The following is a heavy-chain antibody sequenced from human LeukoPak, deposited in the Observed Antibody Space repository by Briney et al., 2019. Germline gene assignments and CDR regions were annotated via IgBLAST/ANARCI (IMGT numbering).Heavy chain of an antibody. D-gene: IGHD3-10*01. CDR3: ARESSVYYGSGSRPYYFDY. CDR2: INHSGGT. J-gene: IGHJ4*02. CDR1: GGSFSGYY. V-gene: IGHV4-34*01. Sequence: SETLSLTCAVYGGSFSGYYWSWIRQPPGKGLEWIGEINHSGGTNYNPSLKSRVTISVDTSKNQFSLKLSSVTAADTAVYYCARESSVYYGSGSRPYYFDYWGQGTLVTVSS.